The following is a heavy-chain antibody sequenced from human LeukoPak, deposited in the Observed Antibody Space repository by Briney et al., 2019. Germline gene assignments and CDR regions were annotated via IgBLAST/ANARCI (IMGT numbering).Heavy chain of an antibody. Sequence: PGESLKISCKGSGYSFTSYWIGWVRQMPGKGLEWMGIFFPGDSDTRYSPSFQGQVTISADRSISTAYLQWSSLKASDTAMYYCARLITMVRGKADWFDPWGQGTLVTVSS. CDR2: FFPGDSDT. CDR1: GYSFTSYW. CDR3: ARLITMVRGKADWFDP. V-gene: IGHV5-51*01. J-gene: IGHJ5*02. D-gene: IGHD3-10*01.